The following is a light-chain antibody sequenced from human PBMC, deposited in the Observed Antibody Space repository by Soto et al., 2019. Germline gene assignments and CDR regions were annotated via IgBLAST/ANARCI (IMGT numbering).Light chain of an antibody. CDR1: QSISSY. Sequence: DTQMNQSQSSLSASVGDIISITCRASQSISSYLNWYQQKPGKAPKLLISAASILQSGVPSRFSGSGSGTDFTLTISNLQPEDFAGYYCQQTYSSPITFGQGAKV. J-gene: IGKJ1*01. CDR3: QQTYSSPIT. V-gene: IGKV1-39*01. CDR2: AAS.